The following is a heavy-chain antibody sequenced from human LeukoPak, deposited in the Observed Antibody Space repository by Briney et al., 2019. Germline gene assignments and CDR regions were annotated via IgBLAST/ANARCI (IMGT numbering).Heavy chain of an antibody. CDR2: VHSSGST. V-gene: IGHV4-59*01. Sequence: SETLSLTCSVSAGSISHFHWGWIRQTPGKGLEWIGHVHSSGSTNYNPSLKSRLTMLVDTSKNQFFLKLNSVTAADTAVYYCARDLTTVTKGLDVWGQGTTIIVSS. J-gene: IGHJ6*02. CDR1: AGSISHFH. CDR3: ARDLTTVTKGLDV. D-gene: IGHD4-17*01.